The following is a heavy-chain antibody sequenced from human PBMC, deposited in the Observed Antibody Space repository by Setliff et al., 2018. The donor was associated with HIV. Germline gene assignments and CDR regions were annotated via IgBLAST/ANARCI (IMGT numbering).Heavy chain of an antibody. CDR2: IYYSGST. CDR3: ARRGAYYDILTGYRSHYFDY. J-gene: IGHJ4*02. CDR1: GGSISSSSYY. V-gene: IGHV4-39*01. Sequence: PSETLSLTCTVSGGSISSSSYYWGWIRQPPGKGLEWIGSIYYSGSTYYNPSLKSRVTISVDTTKNQFSLKLSSVTAADTAVYYGARRGAYYDILTGYRSHYFDYWGQGTLVTVS. D-gene: IGHD3-9*01.